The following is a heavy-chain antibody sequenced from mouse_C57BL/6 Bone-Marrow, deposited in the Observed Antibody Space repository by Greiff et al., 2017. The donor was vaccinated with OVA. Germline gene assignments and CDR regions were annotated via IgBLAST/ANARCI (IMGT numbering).Heavy chain of an antibody. CDR2: ISNGGGST. V-gene: IGHV5-12*01. J-gene: IGHJ3*01. Sequence: EVNLVESGGGLVQPGGSLKLSCAASGFTFSDYYMYWVRQTPEKRLEWVAYISNGGGSTYYPDTVKGRFTISRDNAKNTLYLQMSRLKSEDTAMYYCARPWFAYWGQGTLVTVSA. CDR3: ARPWFAY. CDR1: GFTFSDYY.